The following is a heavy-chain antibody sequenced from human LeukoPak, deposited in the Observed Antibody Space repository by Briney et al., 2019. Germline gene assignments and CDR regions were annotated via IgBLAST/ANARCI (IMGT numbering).Heavy chain of an antibody. Sequence: GRSLRLSCAASGFTFDDYAMHWVRQAPGKGLEWVSGISWNSGSIGYADSVKGRFTISRDNAKNSLYLQMNSLRAEDTALYYCAKDSWLRSRIGIHYFDYWGQGTLVTVSS. CDR1: GFTFDDYA. J-gene: IGHJ4*02. CDR3: AKDSWLRSRIGIHYFDY. D-gene: IGHD5-12*01. CDR2: ISWNSGSI. V-gene: IGHV3-9*01.